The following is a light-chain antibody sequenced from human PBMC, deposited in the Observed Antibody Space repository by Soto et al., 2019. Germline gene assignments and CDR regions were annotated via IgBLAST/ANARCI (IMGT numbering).Light chain of an antibody. CDR2: HVS. Sequence: QSALTQPASVSVSPGQSITISCTGTSSDVGAYNYVSWYQQHPAKIPKLMIYHVSNRPSGVSDRFSGSKSGNTASLTISGLQAEDEADYYCYSYTTSSTYVFGTGTKVTVL. CDR3: YSYTTSSTYV. CDR1: SSDVGAYNY. J-gene: IGLJ1*01. V-gene: IGLV2-14*01.